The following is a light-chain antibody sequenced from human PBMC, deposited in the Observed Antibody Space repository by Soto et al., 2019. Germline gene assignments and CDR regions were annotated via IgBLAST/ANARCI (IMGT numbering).Light chain of an antibody. V-gene: IGKV3-20*01. CDR2: DAS. CDR1: QTLINTY. CDR3: QQYTSSPALT. J-gene: IGKJ4*01. Sequence: EIVLTQAPGTLSLSPGDRATLSCRASQTLINTYLAWYQQRPGLAPRLLIYDASTRAPGIPDRFSGSGSGTDCTLTISRLEPEDFAVYYCQQYTSSPALTFGGGTRVDIK.